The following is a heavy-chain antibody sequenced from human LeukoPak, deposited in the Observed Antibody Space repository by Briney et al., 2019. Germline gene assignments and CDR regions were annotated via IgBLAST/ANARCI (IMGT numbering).Heavy chain of an antibody. V-gene: IGHV4-38-2*02. CDR3: ARDGFSSWIRW. Sequence: SSETLSLTCTVSGYSISSGYYWGWIRQPPGKGLEWIGSIYHSGSTYYNPSLKSRVTISVDTSKNQFSLKLSSVTAADTAVYYCARDGFSSWIRWWGQGTLVTVSS. CDR2: IYHSGST. CDR1: GYSISSGYY. J-gene: IGHJ4*02. D-gene: IGHD6-13*01.